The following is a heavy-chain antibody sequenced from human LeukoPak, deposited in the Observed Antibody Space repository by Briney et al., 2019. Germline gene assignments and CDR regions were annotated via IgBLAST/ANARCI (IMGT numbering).Heavy chain of an antibody. CDR1: GYTFTSYG. CDR2: ISGYNGNT. V-gene: IGHV1-18*01. J-gene: IGHJ4*02. Sequence: GASVKVSCKASGYTFTSYGISWVRQAPGQGLEWMGWISGYNGNTNYAQQKLQGRVTMTKDSSTSTAYMELRSLRSDDTAVYYCVRDLKRGYSSGRYSWGTGSSNDYWGQGTLVTVSS. CDR3: VRDLKRGYSSGRYSWGTGSSNDY. D-gene: IGHD6-19*01.